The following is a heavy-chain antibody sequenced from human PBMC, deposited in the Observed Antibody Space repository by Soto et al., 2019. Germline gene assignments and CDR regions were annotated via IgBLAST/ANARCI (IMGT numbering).Heavy chain of an antibody. Sequence: LRLSCAASGFTFSSYGMHWVRQAPGKGLEWVAVISYDGSNKYYADSVKGRFTISRDNSKNTLYLQMNSLRAEDTAVYYCAKDLGFGYDSSGYYYWGQGTLVTVSS. CDR3: AKDLGFGYDSSGYYY. D-gene: IGHD3-22*01. CDR2: ISYDGSNK. CDR1: GFTFSSYG. J-gene: IGHJ4*02. V-gene: IGHV3-30*18.